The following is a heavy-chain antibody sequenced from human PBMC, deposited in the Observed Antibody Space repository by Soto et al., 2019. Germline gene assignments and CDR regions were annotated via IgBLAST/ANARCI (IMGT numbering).Heavy chain of an antibody. CDR2: IYWNDDK. CDR1: GISLSTSGVG. V-gene: IGHV2-5*01. J-gene: IGHJ3*01. D-gene: IGHD6-6*01. Sequence: PTLVNPTQTLTLTCSLSGISLSTSGVGLGWIRQTPGEALEWLALIYWNDDKHYSPSLKSRLTITKDTSKNQAVLTMTNMDPVDTATYYCARGLATLPVFAFDVWGQGTVVTVSS. CDR3: ARGLATLPVFAFDV.